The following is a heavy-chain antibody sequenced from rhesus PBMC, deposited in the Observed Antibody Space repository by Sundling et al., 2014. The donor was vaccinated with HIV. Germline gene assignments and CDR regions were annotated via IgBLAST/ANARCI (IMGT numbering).Heavy chain of an antibody. CDR3: AAGYSYTYYGLDS. V-gene: IGHV3-8*01. D-gene: IGHD3-3*01. Sequence: EMHLVETGGGLVQPGGSLKLSCAASGFTFSSYGMSWVRQAPGKGLEWVSGTNTGGGSPWYRDSVKGRFTISKENAKNTGFLQMDSLRPEDTAVYYCAAGYSYTYYGLDSWGQGVVVTVSS. J-gene: IGHJ6*01. CDR1: GFTFSSYG. CDR2: TNTGGGSP.